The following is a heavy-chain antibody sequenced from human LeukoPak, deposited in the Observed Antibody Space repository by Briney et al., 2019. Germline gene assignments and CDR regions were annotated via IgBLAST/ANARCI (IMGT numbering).Heavy chain of an antibody. Sequence: SETLSLTCTVSGGSIRSHYWSWIRQPPGKGLEWIGYINYSGNTFYHPSLEGRVTMSLDTSKNQFSLKLSSVTAADAAVYFCARELVGPIGDYYYFSLDVCGKGTTVTVSS. CDR2: INYSGNT. CDR3: ARELVGPIGDYYYFSLDV. CDR1: GGSIRSHY. J-gene: IGHJ6*03. D-gene: IGHD1-26*01. V-gene: IGHV4-59*11.